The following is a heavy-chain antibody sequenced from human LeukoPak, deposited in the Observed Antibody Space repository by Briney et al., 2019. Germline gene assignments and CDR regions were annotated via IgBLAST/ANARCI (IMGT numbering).Heavy chain of an antibody. V-gene: IGHV1-69*06. CDR3: ARYMTAVVVTAIQREDDAFDI. Sequence: SVKVSCKASGGTFSSYAISWVRQAPGQGLEWMGGIIPIFGTANYAQKFQGRVTITADKSTSTAYMELSSPRSEDTAVYYCARYMTAVVVTAIQREDDAFDIWGQGTMVTVSS. J-gene: IGHJ3*02. CDR1: GGTFSSYA. D-gene: IGHD2-21*02. CDR2: IIPIFGTA.